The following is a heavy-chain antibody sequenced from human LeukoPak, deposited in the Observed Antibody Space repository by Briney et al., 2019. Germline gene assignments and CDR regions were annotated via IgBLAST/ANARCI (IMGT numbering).Heavy chain of an antibody. CDR2: MNPNSGNT. CDR3: ARGDEWEQQYNWFDP. J-gene: IGHJ5*02. V-gene: IGHV1-8*01. D-gene: IGHD1-26*01. CDR1: GYTFTSYD. Sequence: ASVKVSCKASGYTFTSYDINWVRQATGQGLEWMGWMNPNSGNTGYAQKFQGRVTMTRNTSISTAYMELSSLRSEDTAVYYCARGDEWEQQYNWFDPWGQGTLVTVSS.